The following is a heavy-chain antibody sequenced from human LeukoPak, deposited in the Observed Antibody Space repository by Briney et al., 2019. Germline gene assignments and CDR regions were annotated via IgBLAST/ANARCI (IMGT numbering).Heavy chain of an antibody. D-gene: IGHD2-2*01. V-gene: IGHV4-4*07. Sequence: SETLSLTCTVSGGSISSYYWSWIRQPAGKGLEWIGRIYTSGSTNYNPSLKSRVTMSVDTSKNQFSLKLSSVTAADTAVYYCARARLDCSSTSCYPYFDYWGQGTLVTVSS. CDR3: ARARLDCSSTSCYPYFDY. CDR1: GGSISSYY. J-gene: IGHJ4*02. CDR2: IYTSGST.